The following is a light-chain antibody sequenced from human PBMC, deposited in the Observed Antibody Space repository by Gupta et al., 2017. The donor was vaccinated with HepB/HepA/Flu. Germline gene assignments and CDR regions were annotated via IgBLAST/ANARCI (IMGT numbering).Light chain of an antibody. CDR3: AAWNDSLSGWV. CDR2: RNN. J-gene: IGLJ3*02. CDR1: SSNIEGNY. Sequence: QSVLTKPPTPSGTPGQRLTITCSASSSNIEGNYVFWYQQLSGTAPKLLIYRNNQRPSGVPDRFSGSKSGTSASLAISGLRTEDEADYYCAAWNDSLSGWVFGGGTKLTVL. V-gene: IGLV1-47*01.